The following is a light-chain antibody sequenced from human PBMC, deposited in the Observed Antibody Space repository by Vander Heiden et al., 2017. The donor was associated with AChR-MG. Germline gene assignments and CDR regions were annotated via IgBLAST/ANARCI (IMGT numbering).Light chain of an antibody. Sequence: EIVLIQSPATLSLSPGERATLSCRASQSVSSYLAWYQQKPGQAPRLLIYDASNRATGIPARFSGSGSGTDFTLTISSLEPEDFAVYYCQQRSNGPPLYTFGQGTKLEIK. CDR3: QQRSNGPPLYT. V-gene: IGKV3-11*01. CDR2: DAS. CDR1: QSVSSY. J-gene: IGKJ2*01.